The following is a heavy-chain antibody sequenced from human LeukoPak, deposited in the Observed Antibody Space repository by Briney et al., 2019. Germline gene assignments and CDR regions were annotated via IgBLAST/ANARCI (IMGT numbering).Heavy chain of an antibody. CDR2: ISSSSSFI. D-gene: IGHD6-13*01. CDR3: ARDVLIAADGVIRLDAFDI. Sequence: GGSLRLSSAAYAFTFSSYNMNWVRQTPGKGLEWVSSISSSSSFIYYADSVEGRFTISRDNAKNSLYLQMNSLRAEDTAVYYCARDVLIAADGVIRLDAFDIWGQGTVVTVSS. CDR1: AFTFSSYN. J-gene: IGHJ3*02. V-gene: IGHV3-21*01.